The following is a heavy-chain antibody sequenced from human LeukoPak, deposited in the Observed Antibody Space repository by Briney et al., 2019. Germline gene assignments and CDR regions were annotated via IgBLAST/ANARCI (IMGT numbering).Heavy chain of an antibody. Sequence: ASVKVSCEASGYTFTSYGISWVRQAPGQGLEWMGWISAYNGNTNYAQKLQGRVTMTTDTSTSTAYMELRSLRSDDTAVYYCARVWFDYYDSRPYYFDYWGQGTLVTVSS. D-gene: IGHD3-22*01. CDR3: ARVWFDYYDSRPYYFDY. CDR1: GYTFTSYG. V-gene: IGHV1-18*01. CDR2: ISAYNGNT. J-gene: IGHJ4*02.